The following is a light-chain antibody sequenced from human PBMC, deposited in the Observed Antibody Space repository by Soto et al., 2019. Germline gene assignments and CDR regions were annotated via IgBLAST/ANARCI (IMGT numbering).Light chain of an antibody. Sequence: QSALTQPASVSGSPGQSITISCTGTSSDVGSYDLVSWYQQHPGKAPKLMIYEVTKRPSGVSNRFSGSKSGSTASLTISGLQAEDEADYYCCSYATSSPPYVIFGGGTKVTVL. CDR3: CSYATSSPPYVI. CDR2: EVT. J-gene: IGLJ2*01. CDR1: SSDVGSYDL. V-gene: IGLV2-23*02.